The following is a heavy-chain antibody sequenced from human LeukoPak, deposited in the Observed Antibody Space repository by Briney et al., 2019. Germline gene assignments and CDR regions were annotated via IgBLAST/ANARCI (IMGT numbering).Heavy chain of an antibody. Sequence: PSETLSLTCTVSGGSISSYYWSWIRQPAGKGLEWTGRIYTSGSTNYNPSLKSRVTMSVDTSKNQFSLKLSSVTAADTAVYYCARAASCSSTSCSEGHYYYYMDVWGKGTTVTVSS. CDR1: GGSISSYY. V-gene: IGHV4-4*07. CDR3: ARAASCSSTSCSEGHYYYYMDV. CDR2: IYTSGST. D-gene: IGHD2-2*01. J-gene: IGHJ6*03.